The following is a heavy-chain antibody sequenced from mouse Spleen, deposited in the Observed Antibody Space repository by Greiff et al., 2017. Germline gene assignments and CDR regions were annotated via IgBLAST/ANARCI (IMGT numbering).Heavy chain of an antibody. CDR2: ISSGGGNT. CDR3: ARHRDYGYDYAMDY. J-gene: IGHJ4*01. Sequence: EVKLVESGGGLVKLGGSLKLSCAASGFTFSSYAMSWVRQTPEKRLEWVATISSGGGNTYYPDSVKGRFTISGDNAKNTLYLQMSSLKSEDTAMYYCARHRDYGYDYAMDYWGQGTSVTVSS. CDR1: GFTFSSYA. V-gene: IGHV5-9*04. D-gene: IGHD1-2*01.